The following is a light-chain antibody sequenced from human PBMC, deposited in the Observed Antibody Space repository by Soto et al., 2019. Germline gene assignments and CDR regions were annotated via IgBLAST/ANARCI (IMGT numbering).Light chain of an antibody. CDR1: QSISSW. CDR3: QQYNSYWT. V-gene: IGKV1-5*01. CDR2: DAS. J-gene: IGKJ1*01. Sequence: DIQMSQSPSTLSASVGDRVTITCRAIQSISSWLAWYQQKPGKAPKLLIYDASSLESGVPSRFSGSGSGTEFTLTISSLQPDDFATYYCQQYNSYWTFGQRTKADI.